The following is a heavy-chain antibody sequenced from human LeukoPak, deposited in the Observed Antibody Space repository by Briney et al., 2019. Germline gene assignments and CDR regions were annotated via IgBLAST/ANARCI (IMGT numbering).Heavy chain of an antibody. J-gene: IGHJ3*02. CDR1: GFTFSSYG. D-gene: IGHD4-17*01. Sequence: GGSLRLSCAASGFTFSSYGMHWVRQAPGKGLEWVAFIRYDGSNKYYADSVKGRFTISRDNSKNTLYLQMNSLRAEDTAVYYCAKFWASLGATTVTSRGGHVDAFDIWGQGTMVTVSS. CDR2: IRYDGSNK. V-gene: IGHV3-30*02. CDR3: AKFWASLGATTVTSRGGHVDAFDI.